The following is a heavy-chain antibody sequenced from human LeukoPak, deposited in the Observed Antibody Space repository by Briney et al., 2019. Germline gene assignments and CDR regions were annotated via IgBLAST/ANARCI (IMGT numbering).Heavy chain of an antibody. Sequence: GASVKVSCKASGYTFTTYDINWVRQATGQGLEWMGWMNPNSGNTAYAHKFQGRVTMTRNTSISTAFMELSGLRSEDTAVYFCARRNTAMVAGLDYWGQGSLVTVSS. CDR3: ARRNTAMVAGLDY. J-gene: IGHJ4*02. V-gene: IGHV1-8*01. CDR1: GYTFTTYD. D-gene: IGHD5-18*01. CDR2: MNPNSGNT.